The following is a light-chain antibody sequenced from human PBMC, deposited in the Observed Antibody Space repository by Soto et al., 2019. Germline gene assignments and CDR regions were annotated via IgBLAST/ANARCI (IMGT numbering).Light chain of an antibody. Sequence: SPATLSVSAGETATVSCRASQSISIGLAWYRQKPGQAPRLLIYGASTRATGTPARFSGSGSGTEFTLTISSLQSEDFALYYCQQYNKWPLITFGQGTRLEIK. CDR3: QQYNKWPLIT. J-gene: IGKJ5*01. CDR1: QSISIG. V-gene: IGKV3D-15*01. CDR2: GAS.